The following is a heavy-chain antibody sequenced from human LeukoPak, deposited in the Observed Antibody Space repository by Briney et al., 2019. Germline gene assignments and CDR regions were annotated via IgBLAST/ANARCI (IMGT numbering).Heavy chain of an antibody. D-gene: IGHD3-22*01. CDR2: ISGSGGST. J-gene: IGHJ4*02. V-gene: IGHV3-23*01. CDR3: AKEYYHDSSGYQLFDY. Sequence: AGGSLRLSCAASGFTFSSYAMSWVRQAPGKGLEWVSAISGSGGSTYYADSVKGRFTISRDNSKNTLYLQMNSLRAEDTAVYYCAKEYYHDSSGYQLFDYWGQGTLVTVSS. CDR1: GFTFSSYA.